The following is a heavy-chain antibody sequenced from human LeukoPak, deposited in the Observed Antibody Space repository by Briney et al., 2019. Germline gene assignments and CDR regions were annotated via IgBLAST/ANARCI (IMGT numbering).Heavy chain of an antibody. D-gene: IGHD3-10*01. V-gene: IGHV4-34*01. Sequence: PSETLSLTCAVYGGSFSGYYWSWIRQPPGKGLEWIGEINHSGSTNYNPSLKSRVTLSVDTSKNQFSLKLSSVTAADTAVYYCARGSGGSGSMDVWGQGTTVTVSS. CDR3: ARGSGGSGSMDV. J-gene: IGHJ6*02. CDR1: GGSFSGYY. CDR2: INHSGST.